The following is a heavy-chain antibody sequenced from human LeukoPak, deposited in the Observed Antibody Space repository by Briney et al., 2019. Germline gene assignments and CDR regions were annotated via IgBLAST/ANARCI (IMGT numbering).Heavy chain of an antibody. V-gene: IGHV3-53*05. Sequence: GGSLRLSCAASGFTVSSNYMSWVRQAPGKGLEWVSVIYSGGSTYYADSVKGRFTISRDNSKNTLYLQMNSLRSEDTAVYYCARFARSQYYFDYWGQGTLVTVSS. J-gene: IGHJ4*02. CDR2: IYSGGST. CDR3: ARFARSQYYFDY. CDR1: GFTVSSNY.